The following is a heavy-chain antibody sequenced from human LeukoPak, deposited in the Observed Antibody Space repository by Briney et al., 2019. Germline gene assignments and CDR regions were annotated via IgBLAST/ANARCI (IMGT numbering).Heavy chain of an antibody. Sequence: PGGSLRLSCAASGFTFSSYWMSWVRQAPGRGLEWVANIKQDGSEKYYVDSVKGRFTISRDNAKNSLYLQMNSLRAEDTAVYYCARDPGYGGNPNFDYWGQGTLVTVSS. CDR1: GFTFSSYW. D-gene: IGHD4-23*01. V-gene: IGHV3-7*01. CDR2: IKQDGSEK. CDR3: ARDPGYGGNPNFDY. J-gene: IGHJ4*02.